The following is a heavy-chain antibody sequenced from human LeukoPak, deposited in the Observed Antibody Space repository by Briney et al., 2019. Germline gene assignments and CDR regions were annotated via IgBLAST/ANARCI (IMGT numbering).Heavy chain of an antibody. CDR3: TSGIVATWEDACDF. V-gene: IGHV3-23*01. Sequence: GGSLRLSCAASGFTFSSYAMSWVRQAPGKGLEWVSAISGSGGSTYYADSVKGRFTISRDNSKNTLYLQMNVPIAETTALYYCTSGIVATWEDACDFWGQGTMVTVSS. CDR1: GFTFSSYA. CDR2: ISGSGGST. D-gene: IGHD5-12*01. J-gene: IGHJ3*01.